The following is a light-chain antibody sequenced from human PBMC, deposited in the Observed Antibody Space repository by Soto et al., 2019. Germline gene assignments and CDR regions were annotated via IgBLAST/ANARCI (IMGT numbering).Light chain of an antibody. CDR1: SSDVGGYNY. CDR2: DVS. J-gene: IGLJ2*01. CDR3: SSYASSNTEI. Sequence: QSALTQPASVSGSPGQSITISCTGTSSDVGGYNYVSWYQQHPGKAPKLMIYDVSTRPSGISYRFSGSKSGNTASLTISGLQAEDEADYYCSSYASSNTEILGGGTKLTVL. V-gene: IGLV2-14*03.